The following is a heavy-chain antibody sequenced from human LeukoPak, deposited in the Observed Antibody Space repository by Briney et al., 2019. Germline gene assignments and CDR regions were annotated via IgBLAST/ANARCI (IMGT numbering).Heavy chain of an antibody. CDR3: ARGVNSGSYYPDYYFDY. CDR2: INPNSGGT. Sequence: ASVKVSCKASGYTFTGYYMHWVRQAPGQGLEWMGWINPNSGGTNYARKFQGWVTMTRDTSISTAYMELSRLRSDDTAVYYCARGVNSGSYYPDYYFDYWGQGTLVTVSS. V-gene: IGHV1-2*04. CDR1: GYTFTGYY. D-gene: IGHD1-26*01. J-gene: IGHJ4*02.